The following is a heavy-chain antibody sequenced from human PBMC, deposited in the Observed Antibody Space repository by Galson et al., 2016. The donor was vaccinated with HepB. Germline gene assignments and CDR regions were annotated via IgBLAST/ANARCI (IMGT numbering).Heavy chain of an antibody. CDR1: GFTFHGHG. D-gene: IGHD4-23*01. Sequence: SLRLSCAASGFTFHGHGMDWVRQAPGKGLEWVCSIKWNGGSPAYADSVKGRFTISRDNAKNTLYLQMNSLRAEDTALSFWARESGNFDAGYIYLDYWGQGTLVTASS. CDR3: ARESGNFDAGYIYLDY. J-gene: IGHJ4*02. CDR2: IKWNGGSP. V-gene: IGHV3-20*04.